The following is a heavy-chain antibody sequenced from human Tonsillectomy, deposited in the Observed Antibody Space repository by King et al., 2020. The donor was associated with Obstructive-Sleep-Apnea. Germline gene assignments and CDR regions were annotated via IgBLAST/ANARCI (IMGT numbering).Heavy chain of an antibody. V-gene: IGHV3-23*04. J-gene: IGHJ6*01. CDR3: AKEGPIAVAPSFYYGMDV. CDR2: VGGSGSGGST. D-gene: IGHD6-19*01. Sequence: VQLVESGGGLVQPGGSLRLSCAASGFTFSSFAMTWVRQAPGKGLEWVSTVGGSGSGGSTHYPDSVKGRFTISRDDSKNSLFLQMSSLRVDDTAVYYCAKEGPIAVAPSFYYGMDVWGRGPRSLSPQ. CDR1: GFTFSSFA.